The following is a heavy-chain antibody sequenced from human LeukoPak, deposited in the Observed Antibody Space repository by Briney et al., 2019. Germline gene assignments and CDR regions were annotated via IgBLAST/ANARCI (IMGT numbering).Heavy chain of an antibody. J-gene: IGHJ4*02. Sequence: ASVKVSCKASGGALSNYAISWVRRAPGQGLEWLGGIIPIYTTTYYAQTFQGRVTFTADESASTVYMELSSLRSEDTAVYYCARDRGRHYFDYWGQGTLVTVSS. CDR3: ARDRGRHYFDY. V-gene: IGHV1-69*13. CDR1: GGALSNYA. CDR2: IIPIYTTT.